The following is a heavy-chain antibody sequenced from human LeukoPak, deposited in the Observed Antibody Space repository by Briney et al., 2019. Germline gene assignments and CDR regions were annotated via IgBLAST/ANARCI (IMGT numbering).Heavy chain of an antibody. V-gene: IGHV4-4*08. Sequence: SETLSLTCTVSGGSISSYYWSWIRQPPGKGLEWIGYIYTSGSTNYNPSLKSRVTMSVDTSKNHFSLKLSSVTAADTAVYYCARDRNYDFWSGYERHWYFDLWGRGTLVTVSS. CDR1: GGSISSYY. D-gene: IGHD3-3*01. CDR3: ARDRNYDFWSGYERHWYFDL. CDR2: IYTSGST. J-gene: IGHJ2*01.